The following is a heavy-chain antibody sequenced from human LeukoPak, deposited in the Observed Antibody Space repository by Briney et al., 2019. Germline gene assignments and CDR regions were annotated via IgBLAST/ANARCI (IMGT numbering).Heavy chain of an antibody. V-gene: IGHV3-21*01. Sequence: GGSLRPSCAASGFTFSSYSMNWVRQAPGKGLEWVSSISSSSSYIYYADSVKGRFTISRDNAKNSLYLQMNSLRAEDTAVYYCARDGSDIVVVVAENYYYYGMDVWGQGTTVTVSS. J-gene: IGHJ6*02. CDR1: GFTFSSYS. CDR2: ISSSSSYI. CDR3: ARDGSDIVVVVAENYYYYGMDV. D-gene: IGHD2-15*01.